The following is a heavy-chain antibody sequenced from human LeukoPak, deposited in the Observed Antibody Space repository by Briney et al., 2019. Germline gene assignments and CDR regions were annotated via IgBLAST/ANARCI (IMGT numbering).Heavy chain of an antibody. D-gene: IGHD3-22*01. CDR2: IIPIFGTA. CDR3: ASSLGEAYYYDSSGYYSPFDY. Sequence: PVKVSCKASGGTFSSYAISWVRQDPGQGLEWMGRIIPIFGTANYAQKFQGRVTITADKSTSTAYMELSSLRSEDTAVYYCASSLGEAYYYDSSGYYSPFDYWGQGTLVTVSS. CDR1: GGTFSSYA. J-gene: IGHJ4*02. V-gene: IGHV1-69*06.